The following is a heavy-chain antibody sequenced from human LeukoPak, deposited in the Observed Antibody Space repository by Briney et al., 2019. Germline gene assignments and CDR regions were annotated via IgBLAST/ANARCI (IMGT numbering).Heavy chain of an antibody. CDR1: GFTVSSNY. J-gene: IGHJ4*02. V-gene: IGHV3-53*01. CDR2: IYSGGST. CDR3: ASMSYGALDY. Sequence: GGSLRLSCAASGFTVSSNYMSWVRQAPGKGLEWVSVIYSGGSTYYADSVKGRFTISRDNSKNTLYLQMNSLRAEDTAVYHCASMSYGALDYWGQGTLVTVSS. D-gene: IGHD4-17*01.